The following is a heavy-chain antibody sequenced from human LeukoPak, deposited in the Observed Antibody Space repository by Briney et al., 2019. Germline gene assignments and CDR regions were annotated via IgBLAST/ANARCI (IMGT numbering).Heavy chain of an antibody. Sequence: GRSLRLSCAASGFTFSGYAMHWVRQAPGKGLEWVAVISYDGSNKYYADSVKGRFTISRDNSKNTLYLQMNSLRAEDTAVYYCARHYGDYGGVTGGQGTLVTVSS. CDR3: ARHYGDYGGVT. CDR2: ISYDGSNK. D-gene: IGHD4-17*01. J-gene: IGHJ4*02. V-gene: IGHV3-30*04. CDR1: GFTFSGYA.